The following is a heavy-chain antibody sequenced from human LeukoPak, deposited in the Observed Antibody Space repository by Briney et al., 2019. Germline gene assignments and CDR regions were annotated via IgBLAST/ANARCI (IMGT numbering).Heavy chain of an antibody. D-gene: IGHD3-9*01. CDR1: GFTFDDYA. J-gene: IGHJ1*01. V-gene: IGHV3-9*01. CDR2: ISWNSGSI. CDR3: AKDVQGGNDILTGDFQH. Sequence: GGSLRLSCAASGFTFDDYAMHWVRQAPGKGLEWVSGISWNSGSIGYADSVKGRFTISRDNAKNSLYLQMNSLRAEDTALYYCAKDVQGGNDILTGDFQHWGQGTLVTVSS.